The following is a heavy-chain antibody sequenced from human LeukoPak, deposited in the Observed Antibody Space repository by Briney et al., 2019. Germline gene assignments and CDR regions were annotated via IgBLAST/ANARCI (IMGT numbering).Heavy chain of an antibody. Sequence: PSETLSLTCTVSGGSISSSSYCWGWIRQPPGKGLEWIGSIYYSGSTYYNPSLKSRVTISVDTSKNQFSLKLSSVTAADTAVYYCARRGRHYDFWSGYYKRKGYFDYWGQGTLVTVSS. CDR2: IYYSGST. CDR1: GGSISSSSYC. CDR3: ARRGRHYDFWSGYYKRKGYFDY. V-gene: IGHV4-39*01. D-gene: IGHD3-3*01. J-gene: IGHJ4*02.